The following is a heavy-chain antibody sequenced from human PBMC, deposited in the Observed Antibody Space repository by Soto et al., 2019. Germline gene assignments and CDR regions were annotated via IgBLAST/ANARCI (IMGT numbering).Heavy chain of an antibody. J-gene: IGHJ3*02. CDR3: ARQQIPGELTAFDI. CDR1: GYSFTSFW. Sequence: GESLKISCKGSGYSFTSFWISWVRQMPGKGLEWMGIIYPGDSDTRYTPSFQGQVTISADKSISTAYLQWSSLKASDTAMYYCARQQIPGELTAFDIWGQGTMVTVSS. D-gene: IGHD1-26*01. CDR2: IYPGDSDT. V-gene: IGHV5-51*01.